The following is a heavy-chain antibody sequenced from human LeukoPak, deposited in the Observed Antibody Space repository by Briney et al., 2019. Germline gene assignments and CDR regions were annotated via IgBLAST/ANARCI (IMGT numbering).Heavy chain of an antibody. CDR1: GYTVTSYY. Sequence: ASVKVSCKASGYTVTSYYMHWVRQMPGKGLEWMGIIWPGDSDTRYRPSFQGQVTISADKSSSTAYLQWRSLKASDTAMYYCATTSRAFDMWGQGTLVTVSP. J-gene: IGHJ3*02. CDR3: ATTSRAFDM. CDR2: IWPGDSDT. D-gene: IGHD1-1*01. V-gene: IGHV5-51*01.